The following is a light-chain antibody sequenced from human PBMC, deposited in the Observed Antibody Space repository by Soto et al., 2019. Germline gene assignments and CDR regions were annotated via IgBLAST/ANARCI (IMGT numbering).Light chain of an antibody. CDR3: QQSYTTPWT. CDR1: QSISYY. V-gene: IGKV1-39*01. Sequence: DIQMTQSPSSLSASVGDRVTITCRASQSISYYLNWYQQKPGRATRLLIYTTSSLQSGVPSKFSGSASGTDFTLTISSLQPEDFATYYCQQSYTTPWTFGQGTKVEIK. J-gene: IGKJ1*01. CDR2: TTS.